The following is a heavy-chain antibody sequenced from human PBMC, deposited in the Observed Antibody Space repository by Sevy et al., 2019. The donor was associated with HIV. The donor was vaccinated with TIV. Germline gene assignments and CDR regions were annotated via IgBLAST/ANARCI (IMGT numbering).Heavy chain of an antibody. J-gene: IGHJ4*02. V-gene: IGHV1-3*01. D-gene: IGHD3-22*01. CDR1: GFTFSSYA. Sequence: GGSLRLSCAASGFTFSSYAMHWVRQAPGKGLEWVGWINAGNGNTKYSQKFQGRVTITRDTSASTAYMELSSLRSEDTAVYYCARGYYYDSSGYSPSFDYWGQGTLVTVSS. CDR3: ARGYYYDSSGYSPSFDY. CDR2: INAGNGNT.